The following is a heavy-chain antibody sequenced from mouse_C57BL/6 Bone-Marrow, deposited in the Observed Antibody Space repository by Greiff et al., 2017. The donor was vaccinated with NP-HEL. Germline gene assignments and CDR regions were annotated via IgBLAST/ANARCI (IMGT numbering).Heavy chain of an antibody. CDR3: ARVRPHYGSSCAPYAMDY. J-gene: IGHJ4*01. CDR1: GYTFTSYW. Sequence: VQLQQPGAELVKPGASVKLPCKASGYTFTSYWMHWVKQRPGRGLEWIGRIDPNSGGTKYNEKFKSKATLTVDKPSSTAYMQLSRLTSEDSAVYYCARVRPHYGSSCAPYAMDYWGQGTSVTVSS. V-gene: IGHV1-72*01. D-gene: IGHD1-1*01. CDR2: IDPNSGGT.